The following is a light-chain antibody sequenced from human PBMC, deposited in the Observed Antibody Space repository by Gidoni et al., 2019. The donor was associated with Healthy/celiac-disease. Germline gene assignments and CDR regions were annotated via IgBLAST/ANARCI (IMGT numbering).Light chain of an antibody. CDR3: CSYAGSNVV. CDR1: ISDVGSYNL. Sequence: QSALPQPASVSGSPRQSITISCTVTISDVGSYNLVSWYQQHPGKAPNIMIYEGSKRPSGVSNRFSGSKSGNTASLPISGLQAEDEADYYCCSYAGSNVVFGGGTKRTVL. J-gene: IGLJ2*01. CDR2: EGS. V-gene: IGLV2-23*01.